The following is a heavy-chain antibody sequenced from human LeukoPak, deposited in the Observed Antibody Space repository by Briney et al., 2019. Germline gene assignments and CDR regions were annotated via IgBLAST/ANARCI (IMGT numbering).Heavy chain of an antibody. D-gene: IGHD3-10*01. V-gene: IGHV1-3*01. CDR3: ARDAVTMVRGKNWFDP. Sequence: ASVKVSCKASGYTFTSYAMHWVRQARGQRLEWMGWINAGNGNTKYSQKFQGRVTITRDTSASTAYMELSSLRSEDTAVYYCARDAVTMVRGKNWFDPWGQGTLVTVSS. CDR1: GYTFTSYA. J-gene: IGHJ5*02. CDR2: INAGNGNT.